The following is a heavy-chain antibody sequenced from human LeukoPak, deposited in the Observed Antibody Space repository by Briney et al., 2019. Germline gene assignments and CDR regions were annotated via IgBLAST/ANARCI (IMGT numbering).Heavy chain of an antibody. Sequence: GESLHSPCAASGLNFSGSPLSWVRQAPGKGLEWVSGIGSDGSTHYEESVKGRFAISRDNSKSTLYLQMNSLRAEDTALYYCGKDLHLCVARDVWGRGGSATVSS. V-gene: IGHV3-23*01. CDR1: GLNFSGSP. CDR3: GKDLHLCVARDV. J-gene: IGHJ6*02. D-gene: IGHD2-15*01. CDR2: IGSDGST.